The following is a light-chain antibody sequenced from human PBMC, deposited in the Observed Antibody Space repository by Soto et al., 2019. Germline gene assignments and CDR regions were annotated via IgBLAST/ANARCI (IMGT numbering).Light chain of an antibody. J-gene: IGLJ1*01. CDR3: SSYTTTNTLYV. CDR2: EVF. V-gene: IGLV2-14*01. CDR1: NSDVGGYNY. Sequence: QSVLTQPASVSGSPGQSITIPCTGTNSDVGGYNYVAWYQPHPGKAPKRMVYEVFNRPSGVSSRLSGSQSGSTASLTISGLQAEDEADYYCSSYTTTNTLYVFGTGTKVTVL.